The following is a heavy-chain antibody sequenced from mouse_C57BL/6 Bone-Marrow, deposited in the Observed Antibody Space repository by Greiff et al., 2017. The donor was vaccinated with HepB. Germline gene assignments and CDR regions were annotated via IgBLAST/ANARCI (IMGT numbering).Heavy chain of an antibody. CDR3: ARGRYYGSSYVGYFDV. Sequence: VQLQQSGPELVKPGASVKLSCKASGYTFTSYDINWVKQRPGQGLEWIGWIYPRDGSTKYNEKFKGKATLTVDTSSSTAYMELHSLTSEDSAVYFCARGRYYGSSYVGYFDVWGTGTTVTVSS. V-gene: IGHV1-85*01. CDR1: GYTFTSYD. CDR2: IYPRDGST. J-gene: IGHJ1*03. D-gene: IGHD1-1*01.